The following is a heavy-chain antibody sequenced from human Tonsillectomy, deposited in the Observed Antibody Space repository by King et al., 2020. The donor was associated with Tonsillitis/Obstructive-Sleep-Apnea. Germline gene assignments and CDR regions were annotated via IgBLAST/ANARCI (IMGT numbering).Heavy chain of an antibody. D-gene: IGHD3-3*01. Sequence: VQLQQWGAGLLKPSETLSLTCAVYGQSLSGVYWSWIRQPPGKGPEWIGEISHSGSTNYSPSHKSRVSISIDTSKNQFSLKLTSVTGADTAVYYCARTGKIERFGTIRIRGNWFDPWGQGTLVTVSS. V-gene: IGHV4-34*01. J-gene: IGHJ5*02. CDR1: GQSLSGVY. CDR3: ARTGKIERFGTIRIRGNWFDP. CDR2: ISHSGST.